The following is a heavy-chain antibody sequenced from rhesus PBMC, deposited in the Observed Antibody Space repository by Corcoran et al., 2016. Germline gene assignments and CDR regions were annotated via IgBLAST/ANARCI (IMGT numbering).Heavy chain of an antibody. J-gene: IGHJ2*01. CDR3: ARDRTVGYFDL. Sequence: QVQLQESGPGVVKPSETLSLTCAVSGGSISRGYAWRRLRQPPGKGMEWIGYIYGSRGSNNYNTALKNRVTISKDASKNQVSLKLSSGTAADTAVYDCARDRTVGYFDLWGPGTPSTISS. D-gene: IGHD3-9*01. CDR2: IYGSRGSN. V-gene: IGHV4-76*01. CDR1: GGSISRGYA.